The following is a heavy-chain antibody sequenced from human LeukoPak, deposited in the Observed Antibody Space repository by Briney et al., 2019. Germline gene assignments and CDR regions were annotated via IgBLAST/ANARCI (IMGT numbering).Heavy chain of an antibody. Sequence: SETLSLTCTVSGGSISSSSYYWGWIRQPPGKGLEWIGSIYYSGSTYYNPSLKSRVTISVDTSKNQFSLNLSSVTAADTAIYYCARDRFRSSFDYWGQGALVTVSS. D-gene: IGHD3-3*01. CDR1: GGSISSSSYY. CDR2: IYYSGST. J-gene: IGHJ4*02. V-gene: IGHV4-39*07. CDR3: ARDRFRSSFDY.